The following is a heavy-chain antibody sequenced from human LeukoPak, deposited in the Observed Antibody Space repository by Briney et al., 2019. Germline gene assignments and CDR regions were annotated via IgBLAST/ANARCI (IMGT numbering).Heavy chain of an antibody. J-gene: IGHJ4*02. CDR3: AGGDHGDYSDY. CDR1: GGTFSSYA. CDR2: IIPIFGTA. D-gene: IGHD2-21*01. V-gene: IGHV1-69*06. Sequence: GASAKVSCKASGGTFSSYAISWVRQAPGQGLEWMGGIIPIFGTANYAQKFQGRVTITADKSTSTAYMELSSLRSEDTAVYYCAGGDHGDYSDYWGQGTLVTVSS.